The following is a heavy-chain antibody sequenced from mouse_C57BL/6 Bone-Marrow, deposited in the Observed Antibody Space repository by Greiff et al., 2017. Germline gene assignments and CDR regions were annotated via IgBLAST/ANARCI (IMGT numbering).Heavy chain of an antibody. CDR3: SSFYGNYFDF. V-gene: IGHV14-4*01. CDR1: GFNIKDDY. J-gene: IGHJ2*01. Sequence: VQLQQSGAELVRPGASVKLSCTASGFNIKDDYIHWVQQRPEQGLEWIGWIDPEIGDTEYASKFQGKATITSDTTSNTAYLQLSSLTSEDTAVYYCSSFYGNYFDFWGQGTPLTVAS. D-gene: IGHD2-1*01. CDR2: IDPEIGDT.